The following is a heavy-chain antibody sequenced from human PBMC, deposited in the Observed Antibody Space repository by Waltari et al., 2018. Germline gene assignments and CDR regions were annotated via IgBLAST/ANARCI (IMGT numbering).Heavy chain of an antibody. V-gene: IGHV4-38-2*01. CDR3: MRQVLGYCTSAACRRLES. CDR1: GYAVNRGFY. CDR2: VYYDGTT. D-gene: IGHD2-8*01. J-gene: IGHJ4*02. Sequence: QLQLKESGPGLLKASETLSLTCDVSGYAVNRGFYRGWIRHSPGKGLEWIATVYYDGTTFDAPSLVSRATTTMDTAKNQFSLTLESVTAADTAVYYCMRQVLGYCTSAACRRLESWGQGTLVTVSP.